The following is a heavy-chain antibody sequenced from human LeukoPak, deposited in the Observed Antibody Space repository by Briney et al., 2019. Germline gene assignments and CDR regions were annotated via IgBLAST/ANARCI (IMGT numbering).Heavy chain of an antibody. CDR2: IYHSGST. Sequence: SETLFPTCAVSGYSISSGYYWDWIRQPPGKGLGWSGNIYHSGSTYYNPSLKSRGTISVDKSKNQFSLKLSSVTAADTAVYYCARQYWDDSKLDYWGQGTLVTVSS. D-gene: IGHD3-22*01. CDR1: GYSISSGYY. J-gene: IGHJ4*02. V-gene: IGHV4-38-2*01. CDR3: ARQYWDDSKLDY.